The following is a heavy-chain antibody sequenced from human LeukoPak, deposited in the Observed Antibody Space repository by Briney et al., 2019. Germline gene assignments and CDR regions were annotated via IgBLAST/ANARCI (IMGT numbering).Heavy chain of an antibody. CDR2: ISGSSGST. CDR3: AKLVPPFTEYFQH. J-gene: IGHJ1*01. V-gene: IGHV3-23*01. CDR1: GFTFSSYA. Sequence: GSLRLSWAASGFTFSSYAMSWVRQAPGKELEGVSAISGSSGSTYYADSVKGRFPISRDNSKNTLYLQMNGLRAEDTAVYYCAKLVPPFTEYFQHWGQGTLVTVSS. D-gene: IGHD4/OR15-4a*01.